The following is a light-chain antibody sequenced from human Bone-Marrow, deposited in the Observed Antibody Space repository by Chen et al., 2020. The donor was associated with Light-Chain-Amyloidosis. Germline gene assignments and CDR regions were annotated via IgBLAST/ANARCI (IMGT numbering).Light chain of an antibody. Sequence: NFMLTQPHSVSESPGKTVIISCTRSSGSIATNYVQWYQQRPGSSPTTVIYEDDQRPSGVPDRFSGSIDRSSNAPSLTISGLKTEDEADYYCQSYQGSSQGVFGGGTKLTVL. J-gene: IGLJ3*02. CDR2: EDD. V-gene: IGLV6-57*01. CDR1: SGSIATNY. CDR3: QSYQGSSQGV.